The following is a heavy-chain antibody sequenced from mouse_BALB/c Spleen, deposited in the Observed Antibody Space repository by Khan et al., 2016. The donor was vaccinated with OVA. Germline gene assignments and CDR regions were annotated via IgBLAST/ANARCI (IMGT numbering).Heavy chain of an antibody. J-gene: IGHJ3*01. Sequence: EVHLVESGGDFVRPGGSLKLSCAASGFTFSTYGMSWVRQTPDKRLEWVATISTGGAYTYYPDSVKGRFTISRDNAKNTLYLQLSSLKSEDTAIYYGAILADYCNSEGFAYWDQGTLVTVSA. CDR3: AILADYCNSEGFAY. CDR1: GFTFSTYG. V-gene: IGHV5-6*01. D-gene: IGHD2-4*01. CDR2: ISTGGAYT.